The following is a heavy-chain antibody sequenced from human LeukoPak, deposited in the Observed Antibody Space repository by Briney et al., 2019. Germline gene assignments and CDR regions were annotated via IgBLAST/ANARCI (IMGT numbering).Heavy chain of an antibody. V-gene: IGHV1-24*01. CDR1: GYTFTNYG. D-gene: IGHD3-10*01. CDR2: FDPEDGET. CDR3: ATRALWFGEVFFDY. J-gene: IGHJ4*02. Sequence: ASVKVSCKTSGYTFTNYGISWVRQAPGQGLEWMGGFDPEDGETIYAQKFQGRVTMTEDTSTDTAYMELSSLRSEDTAVYYCATRALWFGEVFFDYWGQGTLVTVSS.